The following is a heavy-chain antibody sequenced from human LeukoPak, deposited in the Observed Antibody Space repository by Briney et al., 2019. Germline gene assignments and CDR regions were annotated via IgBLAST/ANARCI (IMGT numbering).Heavy chain of an antibody. CDR1: GFTFSSYA. J-gene: IGHJ3*02. Sequence: AGGSLRLSCAASGFTFSSYAMSWVRQAPGKGLEWVSAISGSGGSTYYADSVKGRFTISRDNAKNSLYLQMNSLRAEDTAVYYCARGYSRAAFDIWGQGTMVTVSS. V-gene: IGHV3-23*01. CDR2: ISGSGGST. CDR3: ARGYSRAAFDI. D-gene: IGHD2-15*01.